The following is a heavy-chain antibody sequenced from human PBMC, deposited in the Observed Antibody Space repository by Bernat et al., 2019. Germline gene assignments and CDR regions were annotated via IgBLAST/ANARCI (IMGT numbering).Heavy chain of an antibody. Sequence: QVQLVQPGAEVKKPGASVKVSCKVSGYTFTELSMHWVRQAPGKGLEWIGGFDPEDGETIYAQKFQSRVTMSEYTTTDTACMELSSMRAEDTAVYCCAAPYSSGWFDYWGQGTLVTVSS. V-gene: IGHV1-24*01. CDR2: FDPEDGET. D-gene: IGHD6-19*01. CDR3: AAPYSSGWFDY. CDR1: GYTFTELS. J-gene: IGHJ4*02.